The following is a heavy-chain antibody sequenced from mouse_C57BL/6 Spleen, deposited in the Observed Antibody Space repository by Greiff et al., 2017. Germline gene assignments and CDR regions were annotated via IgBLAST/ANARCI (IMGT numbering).Heavy chain of an antibody. CDR2: IYPGDGDT. D-gene: IGHD5-5*01. CDR1: GYAFSSSW. J-gene: IGHJ4*01. Sequence: QVQLQQSGPELVKPGASVKISCKASGYAFSSSWMNWVKQRPGTGLEWIGRIYPGDGDTNYNGKFKGKATLTADKSSSTAYMQLSSLTSEDSAVYFCATTFLNYAMDYWGQGTSVTVSS. CDR3: ATTFLNYAMDY. V-gene: IGHV1-82*01.